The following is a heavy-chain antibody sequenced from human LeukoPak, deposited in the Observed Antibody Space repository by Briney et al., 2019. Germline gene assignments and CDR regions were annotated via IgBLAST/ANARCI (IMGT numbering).Heavy chain of an antibody. CDR3: ARDGDSTGFDY. Sequence: QPGGSLRLSCGASGFTFTTHWIHWVRQAPGKGLVWVSRIKPDGSDTNYADSVKGRFTISRDNSKNTLYLQMNSLRAEDTAVYYCARDGDSTGFDYWGQGTLVTVSS. D-gene: IGHD2-2*01. V-gene: IGHV3-74*01. CDR1: GFTFTTHW. CDR2: IKPDGSDT. J-gene: IGHJ4*02.